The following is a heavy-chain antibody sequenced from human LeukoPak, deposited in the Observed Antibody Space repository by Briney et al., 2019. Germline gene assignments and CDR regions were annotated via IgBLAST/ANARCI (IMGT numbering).Heavy chain of an antibody. J-gene: IGHJ4*02. V-gene: IGHV4-59*08. CDR2: ICYSGST. D-gene: IGHD5-12*01. Sequence: SETLSLTCTVSGGSISSYYWSWIRQPPGKGLEWIGYICYSGSTNYNPSLKSRVTISVDTSKNQFSLKLSSVTAADTAVYYCARGGGYDDYFDYWGQGTLVTVSS. CDR3: ARGGGYDDYFDY. CDR1: GGSISSYY.